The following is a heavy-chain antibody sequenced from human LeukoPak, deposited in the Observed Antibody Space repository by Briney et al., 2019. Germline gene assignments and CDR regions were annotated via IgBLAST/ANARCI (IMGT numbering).Heavy chain of an antibody. D-gene: IGHD6-13*01. J-gene: IGHJ5*02. CDR1: GYTFTSYG. Sequence: ASVKVSCKASGYTFTSYGISWVRQAPGQGLEWMGWINPNSGGTNYAQKFQGRVTMTRDTSISTAYMELSRLRSDDTAVYYCARRLIAAAGTIFDPWGQGTLVTVST. CDR3: ARRLIAAAGTIFDP. CDR2: INPNSGGT. V-gene: IGHV1-2*02.